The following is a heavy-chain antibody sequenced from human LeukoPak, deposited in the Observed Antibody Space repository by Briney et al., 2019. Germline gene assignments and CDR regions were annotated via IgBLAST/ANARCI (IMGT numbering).Heavy chain of an antibody. CDR1: GFTFSSYA. V-gene: IGHV3-23*01. D-gene: IGHD3-22*01. Sequence: GGSLRLSCAASGFTFSSYAMSWVRQAPGKGLEWVSAISGSGGSTYYADSVKGRFTISRDNSKNTLYLQMNGLRAEDTAVYYCAKGGYYYDSSGYYFWGQGTLVTVSS. CDR2: ISGSGGST. J-gene: IGHJ4*02. CDR3: AKGGYYYDSSGYYF.